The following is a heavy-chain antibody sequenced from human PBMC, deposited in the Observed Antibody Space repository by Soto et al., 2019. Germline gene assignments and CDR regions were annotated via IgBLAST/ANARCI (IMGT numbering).Heavy chain of an antibody. CDR3: ARSSGSSGWCFDY. J-gene: IGHJ4*02. CDR1: GDRVSSNSAT. CDR2: TYYRAKWYH. Sequence: PSHTLSRTCDISGDRVSSNSATWNWIRKSPSRGLEWLGRTYYRAKWYHDYAPSVESRITVNPDTSKNQFSLQLKSVTPDDTAVYYCARSSGSSGWCFDYWGQETLVTVSS. V-gene: IGHV6-1*01. D-gene: IGHD6-19*01.